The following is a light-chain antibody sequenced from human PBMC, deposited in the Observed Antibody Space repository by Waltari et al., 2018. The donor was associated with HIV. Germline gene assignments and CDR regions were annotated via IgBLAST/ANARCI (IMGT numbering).Light chain of an antibody. CDR3: QQYRSFCT. J-gene: IGKJ2*02. CDR1: QSISSW. CDR2: KAS. Sequence: DIQMTQSPSTLSASLGDRVPITCRASQSISSWLAWYQQKPGKAPRLLIYKASNLESGVPSRFSGSGSGTEFTLTISSLQPDDFATYYCQQYRSFCTFGQGTKLEIK. V-gene: IGKV1-5*03.